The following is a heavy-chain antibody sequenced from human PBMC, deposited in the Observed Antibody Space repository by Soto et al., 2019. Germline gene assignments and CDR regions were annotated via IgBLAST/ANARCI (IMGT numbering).Heavy chain of an antibody. D-gene: IGHD3-10*01. J-gene: IGHJ6*02. CDR3: ARGRSYYGSGSYFPYYYGMDV. CDR1: GRSFSGYY. CDR2: INHSGST. V-gene: IGHV4-34*01. Sequence: SETPSLTCAVYGRSFSGYYWSWIRQPPGKGLEWIGEINHSGSTNYNPSLKSRVTISVDTSKNQFSLKLSSVTAADTAVYYCARGRSYYGSGSYFPYYYGMDVWGQGTTVTVSS.